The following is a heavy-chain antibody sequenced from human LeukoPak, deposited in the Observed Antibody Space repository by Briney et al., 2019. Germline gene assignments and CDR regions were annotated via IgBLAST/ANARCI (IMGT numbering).Heavy chain of an antibody. V-gene: IGHV1-46*01. Sequence: ASVKVSCKASGYTFTSYYMHWVGQAPGQGREWMGVINPSGGSTSYAQKFQGRVTMTRDTSTSTVYMELSSLRSEDTAVYYCARGLCGGDCYSDYWGQGTLVTVSS. CDR2: INPSGGST. CDR3: ARGLCGGDCYSDY. CDR1: GYTFTSYY. D-gene: IGHD2-21*02. J-gene: IGHJ4*02.